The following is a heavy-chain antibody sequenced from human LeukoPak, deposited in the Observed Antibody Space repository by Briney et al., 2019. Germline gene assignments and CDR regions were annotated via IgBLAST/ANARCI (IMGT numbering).Heavy chain of an antibody. CDR2: IYYSGST. D-gene: IGHD6-25*01. CDR1: GGSISSYY. CDR3: AGFVRSYSSGLSFYFDY. V-gene: IGHV4-59*08. J-gene: IGHJ4*02. Sequence: SETLSLTCTVSGGSISSYYWSWIRQPPGKGLEWIGYIYYSGSTNYNPSLKSRVTISVDTSKNQFSLKLSSVTAADTAVYYCAGFVRSYSSGLSFYFDYWGQGTLVTVSS.